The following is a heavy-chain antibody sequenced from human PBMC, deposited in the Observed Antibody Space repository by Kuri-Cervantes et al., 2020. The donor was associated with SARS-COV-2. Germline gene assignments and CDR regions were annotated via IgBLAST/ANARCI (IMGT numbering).Heavy chain of an antibody. V-gene: IGHV4-34*01. CDR3: ARGHIGVVPSPILGLGPHYYYYHMDV. J-gene: IGHJ6*02. Sequence: LRLSCAVFGVPLNTYSWSWVRQSPGKGLQWIGEINHSGGTKYKPSLKGRVSISIDASKNRVSLKMTSVTAADAAVYYCARGHIGVVPSPILGLGPHYYYYHMDVWGQGTTVTVSS. D-gene: IGHD2-2*01. CDR1: GVPLNTYS. CDR2: INHSGGT.